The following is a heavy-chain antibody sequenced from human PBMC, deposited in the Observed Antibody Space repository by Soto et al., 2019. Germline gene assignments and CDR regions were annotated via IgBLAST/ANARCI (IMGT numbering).Heavy chain of an antibody. CDR3: ESWTTVTRERFDAFDL. CDR1: GGSISSYY. V-gene: IGHV4-59*01. Sequence: QVQLQESGPGLVKPSETLSLTCTVSGGSISSYYWSWIRQPPGKGLEWIGYIYYSVSTNYNPSLKSRVTISVDTFKNQISLKLSSVTAAYTAVYYCESWTTVTRERFDAFDLWGQVTMVTVSS. D-gene: IGHD4-17*01. J-gene: IGHJ3*01. CDR2: IYYSVST.